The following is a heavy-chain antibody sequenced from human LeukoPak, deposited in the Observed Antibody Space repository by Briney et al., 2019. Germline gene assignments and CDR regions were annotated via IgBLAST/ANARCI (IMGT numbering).Heavy chain of an antibody. CDR3: ARAVGYYYDSSGYPTYYYYYYMDV. D-gene: IGHD3-22*01. CDR1: GYTFTSYD. Sequence: GASVKLSCKASGYTFTSYDINWVRQATGQGLEWMGWMNPNSGNTGYAQKFQGRVTITRNTSISTAYMELSSLRSEDTAVYYCARAVGYYYDSSGYPTYYYYYYMDVWGKGTTVTVSS. V-gene: IGHV1-8*03. CDR2: MNPNSGNT. J-gene: IGHJ6*03.